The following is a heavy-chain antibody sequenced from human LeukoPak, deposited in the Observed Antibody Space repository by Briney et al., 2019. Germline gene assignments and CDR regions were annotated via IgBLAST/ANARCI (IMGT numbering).Heavy chain of an antibody. Sequence: QAGGSLRLSCAASGFTFSSYAMHWVRQAPGKGLEWVAVISYDGSNKYYADSVKGRFTISRDNSKNTLYLQMNSLRAEDTAVYYCAKDMGRDNYGGNIPLSWGQGTLVTVSS. V-gene: IGHV3-30*04. D-gene: IGHD4-23*01. CDR3: AKDMGRDNYGGNIPLS. CDR1: GFTFSSYA. J-gene: IGHJ4*02. CDR2: ISYDGSNK.